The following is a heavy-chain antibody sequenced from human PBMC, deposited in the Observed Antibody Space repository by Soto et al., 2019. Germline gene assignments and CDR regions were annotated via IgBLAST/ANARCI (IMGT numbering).Heavy chain of an antibody. CDR3: ARGAADHYYYYYYMDV. V-gene: IGHV1-8*01. CDR2: MNPNSGNT. J-gene: IGHJ6*03. D-gene: IGHD6-13*01. Sequence: QVQLVQSGAEVKKPGASVKVSCKASGYTFTSYDINWVRQATGQGLEWMGWMNPNSGNTGYAQKFQGRVTMTRNTSISTANMELSSLRSEDTAVYYCARGAADHYYYYYYMDVWGKGTTVTVSS. CDR1: GYTFTSYD.